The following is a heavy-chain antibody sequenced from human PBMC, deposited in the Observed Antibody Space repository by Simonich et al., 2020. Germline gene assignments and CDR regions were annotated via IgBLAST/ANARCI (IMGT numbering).Heavy chain of an antibody. D-gene: IGHD7-27*01. CDR2: IYPGDSDT. Sequence: EVQLVQSGAEVKKPGESLKISCKGSGYSFTSYWIGCVGQMPGKGLEWMGNIYPGDSDTRYSTSVQGQVTISADKSISTGYLQWSSLKASDTAMYYCATPGDRDAFDIWGQGTMVTVSS. J-gene: IGHJ3*02. CDR1: GYSFTSYW. V-gene: IGHV5-51*01. CDR3: ATPGDRDAFDI.